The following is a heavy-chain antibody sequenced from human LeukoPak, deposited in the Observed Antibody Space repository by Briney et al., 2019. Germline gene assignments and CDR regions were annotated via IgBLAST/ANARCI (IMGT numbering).Heavy chain of an antibody. D-gene: IGHD3-22*01. CDR1: GGSISSSSYY. V-gene: IGHV4-39*07. CDR3: ARYYYDSSGYLEDY. Sequence: SETLSLTCTVSGGSISSSSYYWGWIRQPPGKGLEWIGSIYHSGSTYYNPSLKSRVTISVDTSKNQFSLKLSSVTAADTAVYYCARYYYDSSGYLEDYWGQGTLVTVSS. CDR2: IYHSGST. J-gene: IGHJ4*02.